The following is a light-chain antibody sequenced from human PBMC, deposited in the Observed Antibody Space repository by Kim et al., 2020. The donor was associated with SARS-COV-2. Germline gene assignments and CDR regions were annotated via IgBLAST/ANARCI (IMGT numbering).Light chain of an antibody. V-gene: IGKV1-33*01. Sequence: DIPMTQSPSSLSASVGDRVTITCQASEDIKTSLNWFQQKLGEAPKLLIFGASNLEIGVPPRFSGAGSGTHFTFTVTSLQPEDVATYYCQQYDHLPISFGPGTRLEIK. J-gene: IGKJ5*01. CDR2: GAS. CDR3: QQYDHLPIS. CDR1: EDIKTS.